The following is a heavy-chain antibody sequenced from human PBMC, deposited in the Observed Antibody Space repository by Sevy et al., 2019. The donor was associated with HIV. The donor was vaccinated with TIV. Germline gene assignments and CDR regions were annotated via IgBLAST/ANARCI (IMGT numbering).Heavy chain of an antibody. V-gene: IGHV3-30*02. D-gene: IGHD3-16*01. CDR1: IFTFNIYG. J-gene: IGHJ3*02. CDR2: MRKDGLTT. Sequence: GGSLGLSCAASIFTFNIYGMQWVRQAPGKGLEWVAYMRKDGLTTYYADSVKGRFTISRDSSKNTLYLQMNSLRIEDAALYYCTRETTYYDASGPVPGDIWGQGTMVTVSS. CDR3: TRETTYYDASGPVPGDI.